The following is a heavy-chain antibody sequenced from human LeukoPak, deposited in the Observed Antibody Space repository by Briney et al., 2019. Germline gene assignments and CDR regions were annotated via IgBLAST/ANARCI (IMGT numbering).Heavy chain of an antibody. CDR2: IQPDGSEQ. CDR3: ASQSFARFDP. V-gene: IGHV3-7*01. CDR1: GFSFNTNW. Sequence: PGGSLRLSCAASGFSFNTNWMSWVRQAPGKGLEWVGNIQPDGSEQYPVDSVKGRFTISRDNARNSLFLQMNSLRVEDTAVYYCASQSFARFDPWGQGTLVTVSS. J-gene: IGHJ5*02. D-gene: IGHD3-16*01.